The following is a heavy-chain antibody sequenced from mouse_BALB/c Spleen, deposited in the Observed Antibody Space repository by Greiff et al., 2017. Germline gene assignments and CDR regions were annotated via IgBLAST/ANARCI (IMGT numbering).Heavy chain of an antibody. CDR3: ASFITTARAWFAY. D-gene: IGHD1-2*01. V-gene: IGHV3-6*02. J-gene: IGHJ3*01. Sequence: VQLKESGPGLVKPSQSLSLTCSVTGYSITSGYYWNWIRQFPGNKLEWMGYISYDGSNNYNPSLKNRISITRDTSKNQFFLKLNSVTTEDTATYYCASFITTARAWFAYWGQGTLVTVSA. CDR1: GYSITSGYY. CDR2: ISYDGSN.